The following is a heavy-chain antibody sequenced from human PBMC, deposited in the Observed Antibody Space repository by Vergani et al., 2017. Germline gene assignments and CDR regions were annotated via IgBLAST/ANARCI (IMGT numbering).Heavy chain of an antibody. Sequence: QVTLRESGPALVKPTQTLTLTCTFSGFSIITSEMCVSWIRQPPGKALEWLALIAWNDNKYFNTSLKTRLTISTDTSENQVVLTMTNMDPVDTGTYYCARIRRRGRSGYDFFDFWGQGILVTVAS. CDR1: GFSIITSEMC. V-gene: IGHV2-70*01. D-gene: IGHD5-12*01. CDR2: IAWNDNK. CDR3: ARIRRRGRSGYDFFDF. J-gene: IGHJ4*02.